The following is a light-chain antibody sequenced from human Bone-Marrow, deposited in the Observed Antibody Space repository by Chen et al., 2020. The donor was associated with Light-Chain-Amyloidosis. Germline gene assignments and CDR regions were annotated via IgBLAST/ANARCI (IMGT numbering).Light chain of an antibody. V-gene: IGLV2-14*03. CDR3: SSYTSFSTLV. Sequence: QSALPQPAPVSGSPGPSITISCTGTSSDVGGYNYVSWYQQHPGKAPRLMIYDVSDRPSGVSNRFSGSKSGNTASLTISGLQAEDEADYFCSSYTSFSTLVFGGGTKLTVL. CDR1: SSDVGGYNY. CDR2: DVS. J-gene: IGLJ3*02.